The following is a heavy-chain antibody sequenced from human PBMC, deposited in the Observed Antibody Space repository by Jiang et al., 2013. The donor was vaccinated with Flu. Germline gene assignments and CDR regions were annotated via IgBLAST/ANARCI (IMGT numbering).Heavy chain of an antibody. J-gene: IGHJ6*02. CDR2: ISGSGGST. CDR3: AKERYSGYQGVLVYGMDV. V-gene: IGHV3-23*01. D-gene: IGHD5-12*01. CDR1: GFTFSSYA. Sequence: VQLLESGGGLVQPGGSLRLSCAASGFTFSSYAMSWVRQAPGKGLEWVSAISGSGGSTYYADSVKGRFTISRDNSKNTLYLQMNSLRAEDTAVYYCAKERYSGYQGVLVYGMDVWGQGTTVTVSS.